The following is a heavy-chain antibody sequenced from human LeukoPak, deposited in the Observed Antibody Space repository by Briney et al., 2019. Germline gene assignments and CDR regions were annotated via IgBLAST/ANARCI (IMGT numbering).Heavy chain of an antibody. V-gene: IGHV4-34*01. CDR3: ARARGEVAIDY. Sequence: SGTLSLTCAVYGGSFSGHYWSWIRQPPGKGLEWIGEINHSENTNYNPSLKSRVTLSVDTCKNQFSLKLSSVTAAATAVYYCARARGEVAIDYWGQGTLVTVSS. D-gene: IGHD5-12*01. CDR1: GGSFSGHY. J-gene: IGHJ4*02. CDR2: INHSENT.